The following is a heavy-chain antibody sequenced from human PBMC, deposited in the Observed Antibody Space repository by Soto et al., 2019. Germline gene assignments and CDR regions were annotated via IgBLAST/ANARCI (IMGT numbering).Heavy chain of an antibody. Sequence: QVQLVESGGGVVQPGRSLRLSCAASGFTFSSYAMHWVRQAPGKGLEWVAVISYDGSNKYYADSVKGRFTISRDNSKNTLYLQMNSLRAEDTAVYDWESPPITTIDYWGQGTLVTVSS. J-gene: IGHJ4*02. CDR1: GFTFSSYA. D-gene: IGHD3-10*01. CDR2: ISYDGSNK. V-gene: IGHV3-30-3*01. CDR3: ESPPITTIDY.